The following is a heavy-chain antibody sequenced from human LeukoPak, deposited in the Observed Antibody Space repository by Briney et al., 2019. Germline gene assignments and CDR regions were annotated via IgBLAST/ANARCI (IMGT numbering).Heavy chain of an antibody. CDR2: IKQDGNEK. V-gene: IGHV3-7*01. CDR1: GFTLSSYW. Sequence: GGSLRLSCEASGFTLSSYWMSWVRQVPGKGLEWVANIKQDGNEKYYVASVKGRFTISRDNPRDSLYLQVNSLRAEDTAVYFCARVRRAKRQNRFYFYYYMDVWDKGTTVTVSS. J-gene: IGHJ6*03. CDR3: ARVRRAKRQNRFYFYYYMDV. D-gene: IGHD1-14*01.